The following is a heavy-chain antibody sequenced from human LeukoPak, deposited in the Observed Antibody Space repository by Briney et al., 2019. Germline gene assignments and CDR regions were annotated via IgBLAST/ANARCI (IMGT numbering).Heavy chain of an antibody. CDR1: GFTFSSYA. J-gene: IGHJ4*02. D-gene: IGHD3-22*01. CDR2: ISYDGSNK. V-gene: IGHV3-30*04. CDR3: ARDGDHDSSGYYLGGFDY. Sequence: GRSLRLSCAASGFTFSSYAMHWVRQAPGKGLEWVAVISYDGSNKYYADSVKGRFTISRDNSKNTLYLQMNSLRAEDTAVYYCARDGDHDSSGYYLGGFDYWGQGTLVTVSS.